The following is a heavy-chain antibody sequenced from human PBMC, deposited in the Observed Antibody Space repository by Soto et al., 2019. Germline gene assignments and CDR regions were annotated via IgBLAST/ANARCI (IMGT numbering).Heavy chain of an antibody. CDR3: ARQYNWNEPLDY. D-gene: IGHD1-20*01. Sequence: QVQLVQSGAEVKNPGTSVKVSCKASGGSFSSYAISWVRQAPGQGLEWMGGIIPIFGTANYAQKFQGRVTITADESTSTAYMELSSLRSEDTAVYYCARQYNWNEPLDYWGQGTLVTVSS. CDR1: GGSFSSYA. J-gene: IGHJ4*02. V-gene: IGHV1-69*13. CDR2: IIPIFGTA.